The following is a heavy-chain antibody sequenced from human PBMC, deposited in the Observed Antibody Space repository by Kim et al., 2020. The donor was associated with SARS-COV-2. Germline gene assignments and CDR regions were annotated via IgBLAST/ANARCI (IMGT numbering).Heavy chain of an antibody. D-gene: IGHD3-22*01. CDR3: ARVRRDSSGLSFDY. J-gene: IGHJ4*02. Sequence: QQSQGRVTMTRDTSTSTVYMELSSLGSEATAVYYCARVRRDSSGLSFDYWGQGTLVTVSS. V-gene: IGHV1-46*01.